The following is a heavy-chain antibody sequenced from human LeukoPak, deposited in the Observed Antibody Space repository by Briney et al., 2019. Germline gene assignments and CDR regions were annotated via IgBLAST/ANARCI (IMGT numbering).Heavy chain of an antibody. CDR1: GYSISSGYY. D-gene: IGHD1-14*01. CDR2: IYHSGST. V-gene: IGHV4-38-2*01. CDR3: ARGPETLMGAFDI. J-gene: IGHJ3*02. Sequence: PSETLSLTCAVSGYSISSGYYWGWIRQPPGKGLEWIGSIYHSGSTYYNPSLKSRVTISVGTSKNQFSLKLSSVTAADTAVYYCARGPETLMGAFDIWGQGTMVTVSS.